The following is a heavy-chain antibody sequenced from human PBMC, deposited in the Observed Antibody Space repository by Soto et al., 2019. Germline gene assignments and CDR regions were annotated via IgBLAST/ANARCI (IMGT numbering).Heavy chain of an antibody. Sequence: GASVKVSCKASGYTFTGYYMHWVRQAPAQGLEWMGWINPNSGGTNYAQKFQGWVTMTRDTSISTAYMELSRLRSDDTAVYYCARVGPDVAGPLDYYGMDVWGQGTTVTVSS. V-gene: IGHV1-2*04. CDR1: GYTFTGYY. J-gene: IGHJ6*02. CDR2: INPNSGGT. D-gene: IGHD6-19*01. CDR3: ARVGPDVAGPLDYYGMDV.